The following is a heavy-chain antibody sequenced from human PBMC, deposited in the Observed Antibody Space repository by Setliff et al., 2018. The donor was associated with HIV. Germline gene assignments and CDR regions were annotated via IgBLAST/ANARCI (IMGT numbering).Heavy chain of an antibody. Sequence: SETLSLTCTASYATISTADYYWSWIRQPPGKGLEWIGFVFYTGTTHYNPSLKSLLTISLDTSENQFSLRLRSVTAADTAVYYCARSLTKQLVLGTSREYYFDSWGLGALVTVSP. CDR1: YATISTADYY. V-gene: IGHV4-30-4*02. D-gene: IGHD6-13*01. J-gene: IGHJ4*02. CDR3: ARSLTKQLVLGTSREYYFDS. CDR2: VFYTGTT.